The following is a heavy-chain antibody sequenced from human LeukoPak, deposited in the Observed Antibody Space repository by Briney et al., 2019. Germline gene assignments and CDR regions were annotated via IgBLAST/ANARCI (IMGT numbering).Heavy chain of an antibody. CDR3: ARARTYYYDSDVFDI. V-gene: IGHV3-23*01. J-gene: IGHJ3*02. D-gene: IGHD3-22*01. CDR2: ISGSGGST. CDR1: GFTFSSYA. Sequence: PGRSLRLSCAASGFTFSSYAMSWVRQAPGKGLEWVSTISGSGGSTYYADSVKGRFTISRDNSKNTVYLQMNSLRAEDTAVYYCARARTYYYDSDVFDIWGQGTMVTVSS.